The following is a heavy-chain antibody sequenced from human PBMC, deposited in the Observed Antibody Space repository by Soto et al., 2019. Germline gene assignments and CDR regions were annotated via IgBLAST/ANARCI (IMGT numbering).Heavy chain of an antibody. V-gene: IGHV4-61*01. CDR3: ARQDRYDNSIFDY. D-gene: IGHD1-20*01. CDR2: IYYSGST. Sequence: PSETLSLTCTVSGGSVSSGSYYWSWIRQPPGKGLEWIGYIYYSGSTNYNPSLKSRVTISVDTSKNQFSLKPSSVTAADTAVYYCARQDRYDNSIFDYWGQGTLVTVSS. J-gene: IGHJ4*02. CDR1: GGSVSSGSYY.